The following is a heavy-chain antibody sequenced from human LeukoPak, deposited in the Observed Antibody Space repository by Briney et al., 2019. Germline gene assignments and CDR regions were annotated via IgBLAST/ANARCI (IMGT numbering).Heavy chain of an antibody. CDR2: TYTSGDT. D-gene: IGHD6-13*01. Sequence: SETLSLTCTVSRASINDNYWSCSRQPAGKALEWIRRTYTSGDTNYNPSLKSRASVLVDTSKIQFYLGLRYVTGADTAVYYCTIGGASGSLVQWGPGTLVTVS. V-gene: IGHV4-4*07. CDR1: RASINDNY. J-gene: IGHJ4*02. CDR3: TIGGASGSLVQ.